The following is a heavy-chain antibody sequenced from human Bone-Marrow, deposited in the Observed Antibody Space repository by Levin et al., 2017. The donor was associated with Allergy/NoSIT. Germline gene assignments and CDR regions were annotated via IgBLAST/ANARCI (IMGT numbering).Heavy chain of an antibody. D-gene: IGHD3-10*01. CDR1: SFTFDDYD. V-gene: IGHV3-20*04. Sequence: PGGSLRLSCVTSSFTFDDYDMSWVRQVPGKRLERVCAINWDGGSTHYTDSVKGRFTISRDNAKNVLYLQMNSLGAEDTAFYYCARHSTSMGSYYYFDFWGQGTLVTVSS. CDR2: INWDGGST. CDR3: ARHSTSMGSYYYFDF. J-gene: IGHJ2*01.